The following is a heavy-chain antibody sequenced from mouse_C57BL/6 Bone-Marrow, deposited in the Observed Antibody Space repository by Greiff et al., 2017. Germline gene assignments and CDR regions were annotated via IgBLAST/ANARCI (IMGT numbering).Heavy chain of an antibody. D-gene: IGHD1-1*01. J-gene: IGHJ1*03. V-gene: IGHV1-43*01. CDR3: ALYYYGSSYRYWYFDV. Sequence: EVQLQQSGPELVKPGASVKISCKASGYSFTGYYMHWVKQSSEKSLEWIGEINPSTGGTSYNQKFKGKATLSVDKSSSKAYMQLKSLTSEDSAVYYCALYYYGSSYRYWYFDVWGTGTTVTVSS. CDR2: INPSTGGT. CDR1: GYSFTGYY.